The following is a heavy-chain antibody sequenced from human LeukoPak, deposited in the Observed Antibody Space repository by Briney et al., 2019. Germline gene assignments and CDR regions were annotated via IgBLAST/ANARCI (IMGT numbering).Heavy chain of an antibody. V-gene: IGHV4-59*01. Sequence: PSETLSLTCTVSGGSISSYYWSWIRQPPGKGLEWIGYIHYSGSTNYNPSLKSRVTISVDTSKNQFSLKLSSVTAADTAVYYCARASITYYYYYMDVWGKGTTVTVSS. CDR1: GGSISSYY. CDR3: ARASITYYYYYMDV. D-gene: IGHD1-20*01. J-gene: IGHJ6*03. CDR2: IHYSGST.